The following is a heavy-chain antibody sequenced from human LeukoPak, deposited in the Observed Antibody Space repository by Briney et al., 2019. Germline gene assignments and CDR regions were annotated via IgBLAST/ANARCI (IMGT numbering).Heavy chain of an antibody. Sequence: GRSLRLSCAASGFTFSSYSLNWVRQAPGKGLEWVSSISSSSITIYYADSVKGRFTISRVNAEKSLYLQMNSLRAEDTAVYYCARDRGGSYSAIDYWGQGTLVTVSS. D-gene: IGHD2-15*01. V-gene: IGHV3-48*04. J-gene: IGHJ4*02. CDR2: ISSSSITI. CDR3: ARDRGGSYSAIDY. CDR1: GFTFSSYS.